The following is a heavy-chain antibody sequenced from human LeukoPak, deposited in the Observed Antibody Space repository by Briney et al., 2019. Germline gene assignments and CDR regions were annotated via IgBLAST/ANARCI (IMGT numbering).Heavy chain of an antibody. D-gene: IGHD5-24*01. CDR3: AKDGEMATLTFYFDY. CDR2: ISGSGGST. CDR1: GFTFSSYA. J-gene: IGHJ4*02. V-gene: IGHV3-23*01. Sequence: PGGSLRLSCAASGFTFSSYAMSWVRQAAGKGLEWVSAISGSGGSTYYADSVKGRFTISRDNSKNTLYLQMNSPRAEDTAVYYCAKDGEMATLTFYFDYWGQGTLVTVSS.